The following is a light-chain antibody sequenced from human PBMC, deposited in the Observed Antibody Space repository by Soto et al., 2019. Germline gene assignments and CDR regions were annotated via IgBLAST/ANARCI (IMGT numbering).Light chain of an antibody. CDR3: QHYGGLWT. V-gene: IGKV1-5*01. CDR1: ESITNR. CDR2: DAS. Sequence: DIPMTQSPSTLSASVGDRVTITCRASESITNRLAWYQQRQGKAPQVLIFDASNLETGVPSRFSGRGYGTQFSLTITGLQPDDFATYYCQHYGGLWTFGQGTKVEI. J-gene: IGKJ1*01.